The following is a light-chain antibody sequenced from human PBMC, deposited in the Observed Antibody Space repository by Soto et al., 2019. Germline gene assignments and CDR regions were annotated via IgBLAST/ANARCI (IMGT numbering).Light chain of an antibody. CDR2: EVF. Sequence: QSVLTQPASVSASPGQSISISCTGTSNDIGAFDYVSWYQQHPGKAPKLIIFEVFNRPSGVSTRFSGSKSGSTASLTISGLQAEDEADYFCSSYTTNNAHGFGGGTKVTVL. J-gene: IGLJ2*01. CDR1: SNDIGAFDY. CDR3: SSYTTNNAHG. V-gene: IGLV2-14*01.